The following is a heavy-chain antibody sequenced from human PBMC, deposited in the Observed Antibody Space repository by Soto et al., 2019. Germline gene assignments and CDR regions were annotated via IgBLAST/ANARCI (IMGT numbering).Heavy chain of an antibody. V-gene: IGHV4-39*01. Sequence: LETLSLTCTVSGGSISSSSYYWGWIRQPPGKGLEWIGSIYYSGSTYYNPSLKSRVTISVDTSKNQFSLKLSSVTAADTAVYYCACRSGWTFDYWGQGTLVTVSS. CDR3: ACRSGWTFDY. CDR1: GGSISSSSYY. J-gene: IGHJ4*02. D-gene: IGHD6-19*01. CDR2: IYYSGST.